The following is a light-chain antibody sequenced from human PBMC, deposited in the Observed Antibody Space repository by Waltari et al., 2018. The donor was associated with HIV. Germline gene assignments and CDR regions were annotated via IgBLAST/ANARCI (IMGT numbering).Light chain of an antibody. CDR2: DAS. V-gene: IGKV1-27*01. Sequence: DIQMTPSPSSLSASVGDRVTITCRASQGISNYLVWYQQRPGKRPKLLIYDASTLQSGVPSRFRGSGSGTDFTLTISSLQPEDVASYYCQQYSSAPFTFGPGTKVDIK. J-gene: IGKJ3*01. CDR1: QGISNY. CDR3: QQYSSAPFT.